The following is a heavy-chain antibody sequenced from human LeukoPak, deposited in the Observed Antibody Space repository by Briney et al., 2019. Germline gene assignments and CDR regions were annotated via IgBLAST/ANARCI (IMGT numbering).Heavy chain of an antibody. V-gene: IGHV3-21*06. J-gene: IGHJ4*02. D-gene: IGHD3-10*01. CDR3: GRDGGFGEFDDY. CDR2: ITTDSSYI. Sequence: GESLRLSCAASGFTFGIYDMNWVRQAPGKGLEWVSSITTDSSYIYYADSVRGRFTISRDNAKSSLFLQMNSLRAEDTAVYYCGRDGGFGEFDDYWGQGTLVTVSS. CDR1: GFTFGIYD.